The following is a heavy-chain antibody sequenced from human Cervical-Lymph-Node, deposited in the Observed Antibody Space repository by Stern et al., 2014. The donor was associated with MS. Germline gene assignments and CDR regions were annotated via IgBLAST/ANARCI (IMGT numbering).Heavy chain of an antibody. CDR2: IIPIFGAT. V-gene: IGHV1-69*01. Sequence: VQLVESGTEVKKPGSSVKVSCKASGGTLNTFAINWVRQAPGQGLEWMGGIIPIFGATNYAQKFKGRITITEEESTTTAYMELNSLSSEDTAMYYCAKVRCPNGVCYPRLDYWGQGILVTVSS. D-gene: IGHD2-8*01. CDR1: GGTLNTFA. CDR3: AKVRCPNGVCYPRLDY. J-gene: IGHJ4*02.